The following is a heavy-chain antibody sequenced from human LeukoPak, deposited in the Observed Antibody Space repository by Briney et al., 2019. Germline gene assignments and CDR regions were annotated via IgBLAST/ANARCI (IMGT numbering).Heavy chain of an antibody. D-gene: IGHD6-13*01. V-gene: IGHV4-34*01. CDR1: GGSFSGYY. J-gene: IGHJ4*02. CDR2: INHSGST. Sequence: SETLSLTCAVYGGSFSGYYWSWIRQPPGKGLEWIGEINHSGSTNYNPSLESRVTISVDTSKNQFSLKLSSVTAADTAVNYCARIRDSSWDPFDYWGQGTLVTVSS. CDR3: ARIRDSSWDPFDY.